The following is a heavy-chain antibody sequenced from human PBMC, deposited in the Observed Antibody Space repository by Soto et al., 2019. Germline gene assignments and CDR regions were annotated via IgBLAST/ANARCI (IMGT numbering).Heavy chain of an antibody. J-gene: IGHJ4*02. CDR3: ARHPNPPAAGTASSH. D-gene: IGHD6-13*01. CDR2: IYYSGST. V-gene: IGHV4-39*01. Sequence: PSETLSLTCTVSGGSISSSSYYWGWIRQPPGKGLEWIGSIYYSGSTYYNTSLKSRVTKSVDTSKNQFSLKLSSVTAADTAVYYCARHPNPPAAGTASSHWGQGTLVTVSS. CDR1: GGSISSSSYY.